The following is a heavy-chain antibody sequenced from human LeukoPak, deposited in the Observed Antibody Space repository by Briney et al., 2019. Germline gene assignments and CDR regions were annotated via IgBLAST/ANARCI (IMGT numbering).Heavy chain of an antibody. CDR3: ARGLYGDLTYGMDV. CDR1: GFTVSSNY. J-gene: IGHJ6*02. D-gene: IGHD4-17*01. Sequence: GGSLRLSCAASGFTVSSNYMSWVRQAPGKGLEWVANIKQDGSEKYYVDSVKGRFTISRDNAKNSLYLQMNSLRAEDTAVYYCARGLYGDLTYGMDVWGQGTTVTVSS. V-gene: IGHV3-7*01. CDR2: IKQDGSEK.